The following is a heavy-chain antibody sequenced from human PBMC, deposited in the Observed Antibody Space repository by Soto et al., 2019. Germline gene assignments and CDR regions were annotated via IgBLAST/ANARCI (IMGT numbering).Heavy chain of an antibody. J-gene: IGHJ4*02. CDR3: ARAGELTPIDY. V-gene: IGHV3-21*01. Sequence: GGSLRLSCAASGFTFSSYSMNWVPQAPGKGLEWVSSISSSSSYIYYADSVKGRFTISRDNAKNSLYLQMNSLRAEDTAVYYCARAGELTPIDYWGQGTLVTVSS. CDR1: GFTFSSYS. D-gene: IGHD1-26*01. CDR2: ISSSSSYI.